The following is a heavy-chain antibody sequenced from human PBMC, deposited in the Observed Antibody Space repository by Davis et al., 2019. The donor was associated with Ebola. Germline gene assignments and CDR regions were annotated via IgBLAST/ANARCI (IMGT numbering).Heavy chain of an antibody. Sequence: MPGGSLRLSCTVSGGSISSYYWSWIRQPPGKGLEWIGEINHSGSTNYNPSLKSRVTISVDTSKNQFSLKLSSVTAADTAVYYCARGSSSWLYYGMDVWGQGTTVTVSS. CDR2: INHSGST. J-gene: IGHJ6*02. D-gene: IGHD6-13*01. CDR1: GGSISSYY. V-gene: IGHV4-34*01. CDR3: ARGSSSWLYYGMDV.